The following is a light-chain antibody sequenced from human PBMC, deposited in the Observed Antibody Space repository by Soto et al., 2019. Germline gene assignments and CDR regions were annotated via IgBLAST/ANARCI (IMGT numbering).Light chain of an antibody. CDR3: CSYVGSNSVV. V-gene: IGLV2-8*01. J-gene: IGLJ2*01. CDR2: EVN. Sequence: QSALTQPPSASGSPGQSVTISCTGTSSDVGGYNYVSWYQQHPGKVPKLIIYEVNKRPSGVPDRFSASKSGNAASLTVSGLQAEDEADYYCCSYVGSNSVVFGGGTKPTVL. CDR1: SSDVGGYNY.